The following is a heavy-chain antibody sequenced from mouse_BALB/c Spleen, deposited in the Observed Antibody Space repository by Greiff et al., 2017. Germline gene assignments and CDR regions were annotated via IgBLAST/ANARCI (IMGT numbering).Heavy chain of an antibody. CDR2: ISSGGSYT. D-gene: IGHD2-1*01. CDR3: ARFGNYNFDY. V-gene: IGHV5-9-4*01. J-gene: IGHJ2*01. Sequence: EVKLVESGGGLVKPGGSLKLSCAASGFTFSSYAMSWVRQSPEKRLEWVAEISSGGSYTYYPDTVTGRFTISRDNAKNTLYLEMSSLRSEDTAMYYCARFGNYNFDYWGQGTTLTVSS. CDR1: GFTFSSYA.